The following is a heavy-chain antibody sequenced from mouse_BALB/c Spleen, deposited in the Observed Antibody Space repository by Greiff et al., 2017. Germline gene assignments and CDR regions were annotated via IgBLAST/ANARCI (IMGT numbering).Heavy chain of an antibody. D-gene: IGHD1-2*01. Sequence: VKLVESGPGLVAPSQSLSITCTVSGFSLTSYGVHWVRQPPGKGLEWLGVIWAGGSTNYNSALMSRLSISKDNAKSQVVLKMNSLQTDDTAMYYCARETYYGHRYFDVWGAGTTVTVSS. V-gene: IGHV2-9*02. CDR2: IWAGGST. J-gene: IGHJ1*01. CDR3: ARETYYGHRYFDV. CDR1: GFSLTSYG.